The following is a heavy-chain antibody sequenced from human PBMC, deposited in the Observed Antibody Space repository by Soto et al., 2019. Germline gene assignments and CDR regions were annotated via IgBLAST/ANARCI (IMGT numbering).Heavy chain of an antibody. CDR2: IDHSGYT. CDR1: GGSFSGYY. Sequence: QVQLQQWGAGLLKPSETLSLTCAVYGGSFSGYYWNWIRQPPGKGLEWIGEIDHSGYTNYNPSLKIRVTISVDTSKSQFSLRLTSVTAADTAVYYCARVRDWFDPWGQGTLVTVSS. D-gene: IGHD3-3*01. V-gene: IGHV4-34*01. CDR3: ARVRDWFDP. J-gene: IGHJ5*02.